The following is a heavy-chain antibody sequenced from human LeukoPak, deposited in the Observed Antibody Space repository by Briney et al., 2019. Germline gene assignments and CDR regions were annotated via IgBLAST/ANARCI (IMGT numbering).Heavy chain of an antibody. V-gene: IGHV3-9*01. CDR2: ISWNSGSI. CDR1: GFTFDDYA. Sequence: GRSLRLSCAASGFTFDDYAMHWVRQAPGKGLEWVSGISWNSGSIGYADSVKGRFTISRDNAKNSLYLQMNSLRAEDTALYYCAKDGHTGDPAAALDYYYGMDVWGQGTTVTVSS. D-gene: IGHD2-2*01. CDR3: AKDGHTGDPAAALDYYYGMDV. J-gene: IGHJ6*02.